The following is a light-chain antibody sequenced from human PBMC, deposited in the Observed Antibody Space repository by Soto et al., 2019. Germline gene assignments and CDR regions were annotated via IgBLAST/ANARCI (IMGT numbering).Light chain of an antibody. CDR3: HQYNNWPPA. CDR1: QYINTR. Sequence: EIVLAQSPATLSSFPGDRVTLSCRASQYINTRLAWYQHRPGQAPRLLIYGASTRATGIPARFSGSGSGTEFTLSIGSLQSEDFAVYYCHQYNNWPPAFGGGTKVDIK. J-gene: IGKJ4*01. CDR2: GAS. V-gene: IGKV3-15*01.